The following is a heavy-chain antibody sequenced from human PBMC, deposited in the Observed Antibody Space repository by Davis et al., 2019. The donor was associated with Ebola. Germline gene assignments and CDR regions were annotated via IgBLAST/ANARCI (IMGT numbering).Heavy chain of an antibody. J-gene: IGHJ6*04. CDR3: VPKCSSVTCGTYGTDV. D-gene: IGHD2-2*01. V-gene: IGHV3-23*01. CDR2: ISSSGAGT. CDR1: GFTFSSYA. Sequence: GGSLRLSCAASGFTFSSYAMSCVRQAPGKGLEWVSSISSSGAGTYNADSVKGRFAISRDNTKNTLYLQMNSLRAEDTAVYYCVPKCSSVTCGTYGTDVWGKGTSVTVSS.